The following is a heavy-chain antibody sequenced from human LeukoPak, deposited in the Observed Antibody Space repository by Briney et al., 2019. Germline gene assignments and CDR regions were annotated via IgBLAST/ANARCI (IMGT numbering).Heavy chain of an antibody. J-gene: IGHJ4*02. D-gene: IGHD1-26*01. Sequence: GGSLRLSCAASGFTFSSYEMNWVRQAPGKGLEWVSYISSSGSTIYYADSVKGRFTISRDNAKNSLYLQMKSLRAEDTAVYYCARVGELRPPDYWGQGTLVTVSS. V-gene: IGHV3-48*03. CDR1: GFTFSSYE. CDR2: ISSSGSTI. CDR3: ARVGELRPPDY.